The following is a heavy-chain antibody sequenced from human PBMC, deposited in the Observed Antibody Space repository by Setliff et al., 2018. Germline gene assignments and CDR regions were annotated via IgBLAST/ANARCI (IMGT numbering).Heavy chain of an antibody. J-gene: IGHJ4*02. CDR2: ISVYNGDT. CDR1: VSTLRNYA. CDR3: ARAPSVELVTIRTNSWFTY. D-gene: IGHD5-18*01. V-gene: IGHV1-18*01. Sequence: ASVKVSCKAPVSTLRNYAFAWVRQAPGQGLEWVGWISVYNGDTNYAQKFQGRVTLTTDTSTSTAYMELRSLTSDDSAFYYCARAPSVELVTIRTNSWFTYWGQGTLVTVSS.